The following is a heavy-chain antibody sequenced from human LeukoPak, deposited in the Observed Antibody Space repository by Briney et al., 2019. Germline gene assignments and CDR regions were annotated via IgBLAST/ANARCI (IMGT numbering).Heavy chain of an antibody. CDR2: IYYSGST. D-gene: IGHD3-10*01. V-gene: IGHV4-34*01. Sequence: SETLSLTCAVYGGSFSGYYWSWIRQPPGKGLEWIGSIYYSGSTYYNPSLKSRVTISVDTSKNQFSLKLSSVTAADTAVYYCVVSYGSGTDTDYWGQGTLVTVSS. CDR1: GGSFSGYY. CDR3: VVSYGSGTDTDY. J-gene: IGHJ4*02.